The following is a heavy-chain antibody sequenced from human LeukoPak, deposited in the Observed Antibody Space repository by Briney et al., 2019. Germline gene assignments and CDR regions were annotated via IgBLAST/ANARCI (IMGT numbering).Heavy chain of an antibody. CDR1: GGSIRSYY. CDR3: ARSYDTNFDY. D-gene: IGHD3-3*01. V-gene: IGHV4-59*01. CDR2: IYFSGST. Sequence: PSETLSLTCTVSGGSIRSYYWSWIRQPPGKGLEWIGYIYFSGSTSYNPSLKSQVTISVDRSKNQFSLKLSSVAAADTAVYYCARSYDTNFDYWGQGTLVTVSS. J-gene: IGHJ4*02.